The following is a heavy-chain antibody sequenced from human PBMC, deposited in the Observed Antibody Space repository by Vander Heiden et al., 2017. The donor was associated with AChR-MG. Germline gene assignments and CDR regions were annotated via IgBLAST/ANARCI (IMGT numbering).Heavy chain of an antibody. V-gene: IGHV1-18*01. D-gene: IGHD4-17*01. CDR1: GYNFPGYG. J-gene: IGHJ5*02. CDR3: ARDNGVYGGNGFDP. CDR2: ISAYNGNT. Sequence: QVQLVQSGAEVKKPGASVKVPCKAAGYNFPGYGISWVRQAPGQGLEWMGWISAYNGNTNYAQKLQGRVTMTTDTSTSTAYMELRSLRSDDTAVYYCARDNGVYGGNGFDPWGQGTLVTVSS.